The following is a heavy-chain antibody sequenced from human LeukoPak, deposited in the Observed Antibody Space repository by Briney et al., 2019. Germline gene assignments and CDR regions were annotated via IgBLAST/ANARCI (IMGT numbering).Heavy chain of an antibody. CDR3: VRVNGSYFDY. Sequence: PGGSLRLSCAASEFPLSSYSINWVRQAPGKGLEWVSYISSSGSAIYYVDSVKGRFTVSRDNAKNSLFLQMNSPRAEDTAVYYCVRVNGSYFDYWGQGALVTVSS. V-gene: IGHV3-48*01. CDR1: EFPLSSYS. J-gene: IGHJ4*02. CDR2: ISSSGSAI. D-gene: IGHD2-15*01.